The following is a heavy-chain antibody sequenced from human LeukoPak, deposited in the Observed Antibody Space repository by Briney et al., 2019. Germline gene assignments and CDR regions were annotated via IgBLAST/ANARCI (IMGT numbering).Heavy chain of an antibody. CDR1: GFTFSSYA. V-gene: IGHV3-23*01. Sequence: GGSLRLSCAASGFTFSSYAMSWVRQAPGKGLEWVSAISGSGGGTYYADSVKGRFTISRDNSKNTLYLQMNSLRAEDTAVYYCARLQLPVDYLYYGMDAWGQGTTVTASS. J-gene: IGHJ6*02. CDR3: ARLQLPVDYLYYGMDA. CDR2: ISGSGGGT. D-gene: IGHD5-12*01.